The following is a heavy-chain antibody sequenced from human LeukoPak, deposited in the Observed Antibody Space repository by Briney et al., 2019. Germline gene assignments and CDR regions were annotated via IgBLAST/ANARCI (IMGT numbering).Heavy chain of an antibody. Sequence: GGSLRLSCAGSGFIATSSYMNWVRQAPGKGLEWVSIVYSDASTYYADSVRGRFTISRDNSKNTLYLQMNSLRAEDTAVYYCARTLAREESTWDAFDIWGQGTMVTVSS. CDR2: VYSDAST. D-gene: IGHD2/OR15-2a*01. CDR3: ARTLAREESTWDAFDI. CDR1: GFIATSSY. V-gene: IGHV3-66*01. J-gene: IGHJ3*02.